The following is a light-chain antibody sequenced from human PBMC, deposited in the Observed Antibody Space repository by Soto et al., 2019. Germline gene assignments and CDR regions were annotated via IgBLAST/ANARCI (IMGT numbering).Light chain of an antibody. J-gene: IGLJ2*01. V-gene: IGLV1-51*01. CDR1: SSNIGSNY. CDR3: GTWDTSLRVV. Sequence: QSVLTQPPSVSAAPGQRVTISCSGSSSNIGSNYVSWYQLLPGTAPKLLIYDNNKRPSGIPDRFSGSKSGTSATLGITGLQTGDEADYYCGTWDTSLRVVFGGGTKL. CDR2: DNN.